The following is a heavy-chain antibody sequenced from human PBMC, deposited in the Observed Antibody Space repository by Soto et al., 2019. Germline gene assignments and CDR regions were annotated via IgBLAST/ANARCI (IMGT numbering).Heavy chain of an antibody. Sequence: GASVKVSCKASGYTFTGYYMHWVRQAPGQGLEWMGWINPNSGGTNYAQKFQGWVTMTRDTSISTAYMELSRLRSGDTAVYYCARGVELRYFDWLLMLRAPFDYWGQGTLVTVSS. V-gene: IGHV1-2*04. D-gene: IGHD3-9*01. CDR1: GYTFTGYY. CDR3: ARGVELRYFDWLLMLRAPFDY. CDR2: INPNSGGT. J-gene: IGHJ4*02.